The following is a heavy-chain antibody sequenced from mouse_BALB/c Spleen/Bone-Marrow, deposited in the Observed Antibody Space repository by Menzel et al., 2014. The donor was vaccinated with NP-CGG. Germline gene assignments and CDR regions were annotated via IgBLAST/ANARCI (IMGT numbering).Heavy chain of an antibody. CDR1: GCTFTDYA. CDR3: ARDAMDY. V-gene: IGHV1S137*01. Sequence: QVQLKQSGAELVRPGVSVKISCKGSGCTFTDYAMHWVKQSHAKSLEWIGVISTYYGDASYNQKFKGKATMTVDKSSSTAYMELARLTSEGSAIYYCARDAMDYWGQGTSVTVSS. CDR2: ISTYYGDA. J-gene: IGHJ4*01.